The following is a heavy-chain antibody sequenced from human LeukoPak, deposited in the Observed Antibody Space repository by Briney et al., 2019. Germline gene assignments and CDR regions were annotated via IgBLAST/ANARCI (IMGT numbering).Heavy chain of an antibody. Sequence: PSETLSLTCTVSGGSISSYYWSWIRQPPGKGLEWIGYIYYSGSTNYNPSLKSRVTISVDTSKNQFSLKLSSVTAADTAVYYCASEVYADAFDIWGQGTMVTVSS. CDR1: GGSISSYY. J-gene: IGHJ3*02. CDR3: ASEVYADAFDI. V-gene: IGHV4-59*08. CDR2: IYYSGST. D-gene: IGHD5/OR15-5a*01.